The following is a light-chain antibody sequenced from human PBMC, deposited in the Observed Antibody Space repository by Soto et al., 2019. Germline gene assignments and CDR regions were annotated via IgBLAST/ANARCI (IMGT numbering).Light chain of an antibody. CDR3: QQSYTTPLT. V-gene: IGKV1-12*01. Sequence: DIQMTQSPSSVSVSVGDSVTITCRASLGISNWLAWYQKKPGKAPKLLIYASSSLQSGVPSRFSGSGSGTDFTLTISSLHLEDFATYYCQQSYTTPLTFGGGTKVEIK. J-gene: IGKJ4*01. CDR2: ASS. CDR1: LGISNW.